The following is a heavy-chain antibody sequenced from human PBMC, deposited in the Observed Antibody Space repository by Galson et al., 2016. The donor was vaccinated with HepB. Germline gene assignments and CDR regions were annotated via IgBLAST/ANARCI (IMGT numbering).Heavy chain of an antibody. J-gene: IGHJ4*02. Sequence: SLRLSCAASGFTLSTYWMNWVRQAPGRGLVWVSHISPDGSDTAYADSVKGRFTFSRDNAKNTLSLQMNSLGVEDTAVYYCVRDGAGPTPDDSWGQGTLVTVSS. CDR3: VRDGAGPTPDDS. CDR2: ISPDGSDT. V-gene: IGHV3-74*01. CDR1: GFTLSTYW. D-gene: IGHD1-14*01.